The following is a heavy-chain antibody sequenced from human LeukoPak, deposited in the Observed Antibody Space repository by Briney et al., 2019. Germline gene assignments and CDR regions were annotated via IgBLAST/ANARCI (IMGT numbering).Heavy chain of an antibody. D-gene: IGHD3-22*01. Sequence: GGSLRLSCAASGFTVSANYMSWVRQAPGKGLEWVSVISGDGRTQYADSVKGRFTISRDSFKNTVYLQMNSLRAEDTAMYYCARESGLLGDYWGQGTLVTVSS. CDR2: ISGDGRT. CDR1: GFTVSANY. CDR3: ARESGLLGDY. V-gene: IGHV3-53*05. J-gene: IGHJ4*02.